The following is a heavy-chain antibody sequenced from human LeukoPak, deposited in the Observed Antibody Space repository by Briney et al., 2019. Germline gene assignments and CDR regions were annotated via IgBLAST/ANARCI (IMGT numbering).Heavy chain of an antibody. CDR1: RFTINSFW. J-gene: IGHJ4*02. Sequence: GGSLRLSCVVCRFTINSFWMNWVRQAPGKGLEWVANIKQDGSEKNYVDSVKGRFTISRDNAKNSLYLQMNSLRAEDTAVYYCASGLELDYWGQGTLVTVSS. V-gene: IGHV3-7*03. CDR3: ASGLELDY. CDR2: IKQDGSEK.